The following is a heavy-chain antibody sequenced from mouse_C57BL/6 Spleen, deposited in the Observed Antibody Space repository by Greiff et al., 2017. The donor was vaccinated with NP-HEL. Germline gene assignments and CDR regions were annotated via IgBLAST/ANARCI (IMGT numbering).Heavy chain of an antibody. D-gene: IGHD1-1*01. CDR1: GYTFTSYW. V-gene: IGHV1-50*01. CDR3: ARSGIYYYGSSLWFAY. Sequence: QVQLQQPGAELVKPGASVKLSCKASGYTFTSYWMQWVKQRPGQGLEWIGEIVPSDSYTNYNQKFKGKATLTVDTSSSTAYMQLSSLTSEDSAVYYCARSGIYYYGSSLWFAYWGQGTLVTVSA. CDR2: IVPSDSYT. J-gene: IGHJ3*01.